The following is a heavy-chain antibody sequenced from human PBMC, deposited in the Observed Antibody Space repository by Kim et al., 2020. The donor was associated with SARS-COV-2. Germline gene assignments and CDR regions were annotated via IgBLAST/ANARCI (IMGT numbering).Heavy chain of an antibody. D-gene: IGHD3-10*01. J-gene: IGHJ5*02. Sequence: ASVKVSCKASGYTFTSYGISWVRQAPGQGLEWMGWISAYNGNTNYAQKLQGRVTMTTDTSTSTAYMELRSLRSDDTAVYYCARDRGVGNDLLWFGELLDGWFDPWGQGTLVTVSS. CDR3: ARDRGVGNDLLWFGELLDGWFDP. CDR2: ISAYNGNT. V-gene: IGHV1-18*04. CDR1: GYTFTSYG.